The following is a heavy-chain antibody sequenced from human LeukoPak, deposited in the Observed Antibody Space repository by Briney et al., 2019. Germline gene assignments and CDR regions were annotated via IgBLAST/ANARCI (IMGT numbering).Heavy chain of an antibody. J-gene: IGHJ4*02. Sequence: ASVKVSCKASGYTFTSYGISWVRQAPGQGLEWMGWISAYNGNTNYAQKLQGRVTMTTDTSTSTAYMELRSLRSDDTAVYYCARVGPEGDRLARGYFDYWSQRTLVTVSS. V-gene: IGHV1-18*01. CDR3: ARVGPEGDRLARGYFDY. D-gene: IGHD2-21*01. CDR2: ISAYNGNT. CDR1: GYTFTSYG.